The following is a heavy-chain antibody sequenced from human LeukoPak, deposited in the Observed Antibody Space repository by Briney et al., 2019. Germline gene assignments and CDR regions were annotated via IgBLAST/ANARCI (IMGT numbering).Heavy chain of an antibody. CDR1: GGSFSGYY. V-gene: IGHV4-34*01. Sequence: SSETLSLTCAVYGGSFSGYYWSWIRQPPGKGLEWIGEINHSGSTNDNPSLKSRVTISVDTSKNQFSLKLSSVTAADTAVYYCARAGYSSSWDFDYWGQGTLVTVSS. CDR2: INHSGST. D-gene: IGHD6-13*01. J-gene: IGHJ4*02. CDR3: ARAGYSSSWDFDY.